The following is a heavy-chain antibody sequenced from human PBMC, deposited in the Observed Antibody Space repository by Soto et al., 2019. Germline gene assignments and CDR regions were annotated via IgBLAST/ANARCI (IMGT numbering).Heavy chain of an antibody. J-gene: IGHJ4*02. CDR2: LYYSGST. Sequence: PSETLSLTCTVSGGSISSGGYYWNWIRQHPGKGLEWIGYLYYSGSTYDNPSLKSRVTISVDTSKNQFSLKLSSVTAADTAVYYCARVMSRYYDSSGYYFDYWGQGTLVTVSS. V-gene: IGHV4-31*03. CDR3: ARVMSRYYDSSGYYFDY. D-gene: IGHD3-22*01. CDR1: GGSISSGGYY.